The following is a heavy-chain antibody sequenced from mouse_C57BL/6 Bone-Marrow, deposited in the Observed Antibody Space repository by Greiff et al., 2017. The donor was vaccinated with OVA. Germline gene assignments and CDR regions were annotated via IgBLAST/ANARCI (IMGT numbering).Heavy chain of an antibody. CDR1: GYTFTSYG. J-gene: IGHJ3*01. V-gene: IGHV1-81*01. CDR3: ASKRKYDPFAY. CDR2: IYPRSGNT. D-gene: IGHD2-3*01. Sequence: QVQLQQSGAELARPGASVKLSCKASGYTFTSYGISWVKQRTGQGLEWIGEIYPRSGNTYYNEKFKGKATLTADKSSSTAYMELRSLTSEDSAVYFCASKRKYDPFAYWGQGTLVTVSA.